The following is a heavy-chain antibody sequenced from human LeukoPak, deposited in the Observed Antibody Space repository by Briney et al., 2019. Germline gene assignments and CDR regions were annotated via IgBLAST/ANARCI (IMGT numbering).Heavy chain of an antibody. J-gene: IGHJ3*02. Sequence: SETLSLTCAVYGGSFSGYYWSWIRQPPGKGLEWIGEINHSGSTNYNPSLKSRVTISVDTSKNQFSLKLSSVTAADTAVYYCARGGDGYKWSAFDIWGQGTMVTVSS. CDR3: ARGGDGYKWSAFDI. V-gene: IGHV4-34*01. CDR2: INHSGST. CDR1: GGSFSGYY. D-gene: IGHD5-24*01.